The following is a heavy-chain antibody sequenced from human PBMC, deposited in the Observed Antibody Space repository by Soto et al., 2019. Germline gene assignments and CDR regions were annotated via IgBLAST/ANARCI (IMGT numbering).Heavy chain of an antibody. Sequence: ASVKVSCKVSGYTLTELSMHWVRQAPGKGLEWMGGFDPEDGETIYAQKFQGRVTMTEDTSTDTAYMELSSLRSEDTAVYYCAPDGPVGATTRFDHWGQGTLVTVSS. D-gene: IGHD1-26*01. J-gene: IGHJ4*02. CDR3: APDGPVGATTRFDH. CDR1: GYTLTELS. CDR2: FDPEDGET. V-gene: IGHV1-24*01.